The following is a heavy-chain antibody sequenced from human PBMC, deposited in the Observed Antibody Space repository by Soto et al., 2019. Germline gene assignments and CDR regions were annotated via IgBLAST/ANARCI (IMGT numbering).Heavy chain of an antibody. Sequence: PLDTLSLTCTVSGGSISSYYWSWIRQPPGKGLEWIGYIYYSGSTNYNPSLKSRVTISVDTSKNQFSLKLSSVTAADTAVYYCARGASVLGWFDPWGQGTLVTVSS. D-gene: IGHD2-15*01. CDR1: GGSISSYY. CDR2: IYYSGST. V-gene: IGHV4-59*07. J-gene: IGHJ5*02. CDR3: ARGASVLGWFDP.